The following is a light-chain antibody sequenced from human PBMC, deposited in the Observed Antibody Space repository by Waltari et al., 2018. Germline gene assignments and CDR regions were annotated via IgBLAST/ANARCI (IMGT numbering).Light chain of an antibody. CDR3: QSYDTSLSVV. J-gene: IGLJ3*02. CDR2: GIG. CDR1: GSNIGAGYD. V-gene: IGLV1-40*01. Sequence: QSVLTQPPSVSGAPGQRVTISCTGSGSNIGAGYDVHWYQQLPRAAPKLLIYGIGTRPLGVPDPFFGSTSGTAASRAITGLQAEDEADYYCQSYDTSLSVVFGGGTKLTVL.